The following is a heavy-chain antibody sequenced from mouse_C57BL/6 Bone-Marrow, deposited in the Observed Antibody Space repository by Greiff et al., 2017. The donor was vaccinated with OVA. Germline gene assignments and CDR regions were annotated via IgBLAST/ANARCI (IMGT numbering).Heavy chain of an antibody. V-gene: IGHV1-69*01. CDR3: ARERAQLRLLSYAMDY. J-gene: IGHJ4*01. D-gene: IGHD3-1*01. Sequence: QVQLQQPGAELVMPGASVKLSCKASGYTFTSYWMHWVKQRPGQGLEWIGEIDPSDSYTNYNQKFKGKSTLTVDKSSSTAYMQLSSLTSEDSAVYYCARERAQLRLLSYAMDYWGQGTSVTVSS. CDR1: GYTFTSYW. CDR2: IDPSDSYT.